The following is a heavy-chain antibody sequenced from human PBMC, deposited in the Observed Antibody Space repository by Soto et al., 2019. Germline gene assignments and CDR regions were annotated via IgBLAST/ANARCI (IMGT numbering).Heavy chain of an antibody. V-gene: IGHV3-23*01. CDR3: AREIVTEFYNYDIDV. CDR1: GFTFSSYA. Sequence: GGSLGLSCAASGFTFSSYAMSWVRQAPGKGLEWVSAISGSGGSTYYADSVKGRFTISRDNSKNTLYLQMNSLRAEDAAVYYSAREIVTEFYNYDIDVWGQGTTVTVSS. J-gene: IGHJ6*02. D-gene: IGHD3-22*01. CDR2: ISGSGGST.